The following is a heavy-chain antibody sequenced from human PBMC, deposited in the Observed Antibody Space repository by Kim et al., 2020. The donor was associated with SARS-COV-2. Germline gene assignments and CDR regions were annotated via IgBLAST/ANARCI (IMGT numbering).Heavy chain of an antibody. CDR3: VKAGYSYGMDV. Sequence: GGSLRLSCSASGFTFSSYAMHWVRQAPGKGLEYVSAISSNGGSTYYADSVKGRFTISRDNSKNTLYLQMSSLRAEDTAVYYCVKAGYSYGMDVWGQGTTVTVSS. D-gene: IGHD5-18*01. CDR1: GFTFSSYA. CDR2: ISSNGGST. J-gene: IGHJ6*02. V-gene: IGHV3-64D*09.